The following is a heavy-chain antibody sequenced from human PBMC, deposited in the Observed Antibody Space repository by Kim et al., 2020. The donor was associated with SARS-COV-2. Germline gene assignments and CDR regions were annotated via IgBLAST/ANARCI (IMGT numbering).Heavy chain of an antibody. CDR2: INTDTGKP. J-gene: IGHJ5*02. V-gene: IGHV7-4-1*02. D-gene: IGHD3-10*01. CDR3: TGGAYGSTTKLGS. CDR1: GYPFANYA. Sequence: ASVKVSCKASGYPFANYAMNWVRQAPGQGLEWMGWINTDTGKPTYAQGFAGRVVFSLDTSVTTAYLEISCLTAEDTAMYYCTGGAYGSTTKLGSWGQGT.